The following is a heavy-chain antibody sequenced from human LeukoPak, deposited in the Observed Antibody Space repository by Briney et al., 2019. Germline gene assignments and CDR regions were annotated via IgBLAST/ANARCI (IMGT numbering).Heavy chain of an antibody. J-gene: IGHJ6*03. Sequence: KPGGSLRLSCAASGFTFSSYSMNWVRQAPGKGLEWVSSISSSSCYRYYADYVKGRFTISRDNAKNSLYLQMNSLRAEDTAGYYCARDLTRITIFGVVSGYMDVWGKGTTVTVSS. CDR2: ISSSSCYR. CDR1: GFTFSSYS. CDR3: ARDLTRITIFGVVSGYMDV. V-gene: IGHV3-21*01. D-gene: IGHD3-3*01.